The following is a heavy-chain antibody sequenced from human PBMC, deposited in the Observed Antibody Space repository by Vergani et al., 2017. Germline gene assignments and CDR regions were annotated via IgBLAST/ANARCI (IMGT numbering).Heavy chain of an antibody. V-gene: IGHV3-15*07. CDR2: IKSTFDRGTT. CDR3: TTDPRYCGDGSCYWLRDHHYYGMDV. J-gene: IGHJ6*02. D-gene: IGHD2-21*01. CDR1: GVSFRNAW. Sequence: EVRLLESGGGLVQPGGSLRLSCAASGVSFRNAWMNWVRRTPGKGLEWVGRIKSTFDRGTTDYAAAVKGRFTISRDDSKNTLFLQMNGLKTEDIGVYYCTTDPRYCGDGSCYWLRDHHYYGMDVWGQGTTVTVSS.